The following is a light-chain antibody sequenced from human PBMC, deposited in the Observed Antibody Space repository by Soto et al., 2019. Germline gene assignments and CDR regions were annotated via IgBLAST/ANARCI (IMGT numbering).Light chain of an antibody. Sequence: EIVLTQSPGTLSLSPGERATLSCRASQSVSSTYLAWYQQKPGQAPRLLIYHTSNRATGIPDRFSGSGSGTDFTLTISRLEPEDFAVYYCQQYHSSPRTFGQGTKVDIK. J-gene: IGKJ1*01. V-gene: IGKV3-20*01. CDR3: QQYHSSPRT. CDR2: HTS. CDR1: QSVSSTY.